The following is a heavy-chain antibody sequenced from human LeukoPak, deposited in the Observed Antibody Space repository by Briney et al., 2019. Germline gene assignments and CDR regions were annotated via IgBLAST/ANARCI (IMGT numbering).Heavy chain of an antibody. J-gene: IGHJ4*02. D-gene: IGHD3-3*01. CDR2: INNSGTT. Sequence: SETLSLTCAIYGGSFTGYDWSWIRQPPGKGLEWIGEINNSGTTNYNPSLKSRVTISIDTSKNQFSLKLSSVTAADTAVYYCARHANYDFWSGGRGYFDYWGQGTLVTVSS. V-gene: IGHV4-34*01. CDR1: GGSFTGYD. CDR3: ARHANYDFWSGGRGYFDY.